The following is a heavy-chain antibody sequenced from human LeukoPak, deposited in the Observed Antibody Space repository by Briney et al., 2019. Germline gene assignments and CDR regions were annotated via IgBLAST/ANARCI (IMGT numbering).Heavy chain of an antibody. J-gene: IGHJ5*02. Sequence: KASETLSLTCTVSGGSISSYYWSWIRQPPGKGLEWIGYIYYSGSTNYNPSHKSRVTMSVDTSKNQFSLKLSSVTAADTAVYYCARGGYSTSSLWFDPWGQGTLVTVSS. CDR2: IYYSGST. D-gene: IGHD6-6*01. V-gene: IGHV4-59*12. CDR1: GGSISSYY. CDR3: ARGGYSTSSLWFDP.